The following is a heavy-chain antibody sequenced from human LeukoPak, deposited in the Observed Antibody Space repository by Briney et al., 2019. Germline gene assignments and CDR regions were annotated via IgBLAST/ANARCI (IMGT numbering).Heavy chain of an antibody. Sequence: GESLKISCKGSGYSFTSYWIVWVRQMPGKGLEWMGIIYPGDFDTRYSPSFQGQVTISADKSISTAYLQWSSLKASDITMYYCSRLLAPYSINEAFDIWGQGTMVTVSS. V-gene: IGHV5-51*01. CDR1: GYSFTSYW. D-gene: IGHD5/OR15-5a*01. CDR2: IYPGDFDT. J-gene: IGHJ3*02. CDR3: SRLLAPYSINEAFDI.